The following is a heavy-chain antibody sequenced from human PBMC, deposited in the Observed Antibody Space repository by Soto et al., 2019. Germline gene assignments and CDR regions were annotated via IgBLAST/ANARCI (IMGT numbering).Heavy chain of an antibody. D-gene: IGHD3-10*01. CDR3: TTDGGTMVRGVIYYYYYMDV. CDR2: ISPNNGNT. V-gene: IGHV1-18*01. CDR1: GYTFTSYG. Sequence: ASVKVSCKASGYTFTSYGISWVRQAPGQGLEWMGWISPNNGNTNYAQKFQGWVTMTRDTSISTAYMELSRLRSDDTAVYYCTTDGGTMVRGVIYYYYYMDVWGKGTTVTVSS. J-gene: IGHJ6*03.